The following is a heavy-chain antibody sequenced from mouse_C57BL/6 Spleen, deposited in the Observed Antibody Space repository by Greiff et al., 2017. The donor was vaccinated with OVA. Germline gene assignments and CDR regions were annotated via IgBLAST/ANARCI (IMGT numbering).Heavy chain of an antibody. V-gene: IGHV2-5*01. Sequence: QVQLQQSGPGLVQPSQSLSITCTVSGFSLTSYGVHWVRQSPGKGLEWLGVIWRGGSTDYNAAFMSRLSITKDNSKSQVFFKMNSLQADDTAIYYCAKEGIYDGYYVYAMDYWGQGTSVTVSS. D-gene: IGHD2-3*01. CDR1: GFSLTSYG. J-gene: IGHJ4*01. CDR3: AKEGIYDGYYVYAMDY. CDR2: IWRGGST.